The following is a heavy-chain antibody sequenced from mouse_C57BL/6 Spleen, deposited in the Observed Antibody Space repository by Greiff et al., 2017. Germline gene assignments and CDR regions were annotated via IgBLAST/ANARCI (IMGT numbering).Heavy chain of an antibody. Sequence: QVQLKQPGAELVKPGASVKLSCKASGYTFTSYWMHWVKQRPGRGLEWIGRIDPNSGGTKYNEKFKSKATLTVDKPSSTAYMQLSSLTSEDSAVYYCARGSNYHYYAMDYWGQGTSVTVSS. J-gene: IGHJ4*01. D-gene: IGHD2-5*01. CDR3: ARGSNYHYYAMDY. CDR1: GYTFTSYW. V-gene: IGHV1-72*01. CDR2: IDPNSGGT.